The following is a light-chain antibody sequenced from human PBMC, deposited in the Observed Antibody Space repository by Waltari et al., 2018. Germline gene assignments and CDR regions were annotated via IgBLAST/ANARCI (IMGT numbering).Light chain of an antibody. J-gene: IGLJ2*01. CDR1: KSTIGAVFD. V-gene: IGLV1-40*01. CDR3: QSYDTTLSAVV. Sequence: QSVLTQPPSVSGAPGQRVTIPCSGTKSTIGAVFDVHWYQQVPGPAPKLLLHSFSNRPSGVSDRFSGFKSGASAFLVITGLQAEDEAMYYCQSYDTTLSAVVFGGGTRLTV. CDR2: SFS.